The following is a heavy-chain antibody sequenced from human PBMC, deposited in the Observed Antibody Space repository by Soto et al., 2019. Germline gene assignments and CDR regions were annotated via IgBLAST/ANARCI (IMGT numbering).Heavy chain of an antibody. D-gene: IGHD3-10*01. CDR3: AKNSVRYYYYYGMDV. Sequence: QVQLVESGGGVVQPGRSLRLSCAASGFTFSSYCMHWVRQAPGKGLEWVAGISYDGSNKYYADSVKGRFTISRDKSKNTLFLQMYSLSCEDTAVYYCAKNSVRYYYYYGMDVWGQGTTVTVSS. V-gene: IGHV3-30*18. J-gene: IGHJ6*02. CDR1: GFTFSSYC. CDR2: ISYDGSNK.